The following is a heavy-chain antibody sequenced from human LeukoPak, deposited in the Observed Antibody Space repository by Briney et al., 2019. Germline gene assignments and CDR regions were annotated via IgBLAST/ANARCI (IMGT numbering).Heavy chain of an antibody. D-gene: IGHD3-3*01. CDR3: ATTRAAQSWSFVFDY. J-gene: IGHJ4*02. CDR2: ISWNSGSI. CDR1: GFTFDDYA. V-gene: IGHV3-9*01. Sequence: PGGSLRLSCAASGFTFDDYAMHWVRQAPGKGLEWVSGISWNSGSIGYADSVKGRFTISRDNAKNSLYLQMNSPRAEDTALYYCATTRAAQSWSFVFDYWGQGTLVTVSS.